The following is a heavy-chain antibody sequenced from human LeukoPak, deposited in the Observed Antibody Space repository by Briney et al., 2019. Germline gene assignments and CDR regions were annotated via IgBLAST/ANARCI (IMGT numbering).Heavy chain of an antibody. CDR2: IWYDGSTK. J-gene: IGHJ4*02. CDR3: ARSTAVTLQSFDY. D-gene: IGHD4-17*01. V-gene: IGHV3-33*01. Sequence: GGSLRLSCAASGFTFSSYGMHWVRQAPGKXLEWVAVIWYDGSTKYYADSVRGRFSISRDNSKNTLYLQMDSLRAEDTAVYYCARSTAVTLQSFDYWGQGTLVTVSS. CDR1: GFTFSSYG.